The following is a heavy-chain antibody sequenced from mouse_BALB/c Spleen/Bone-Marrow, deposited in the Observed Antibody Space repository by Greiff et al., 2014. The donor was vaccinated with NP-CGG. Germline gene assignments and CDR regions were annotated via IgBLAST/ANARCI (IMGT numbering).Heavy chain of an antibody. D-gene: IGHD1-1*01. J-gene: IGHJ1*01. Sequence: VQGVESGAELAKPGASVKMSCKASGYNFTSYWMHWVKQRPGQGLEWIGYINPSTGYTEYNQKFKDKATLTADKSSSTAYMQLSSLTSEDSAVYYCAREYYGSSGYFDVWGAGTTVTVSS. CDR2: INPSTGYT. V-gene: IGHV1-7*01. CDR1: GYNFTSYW. CDR3: AREYYGSSGYFDV.